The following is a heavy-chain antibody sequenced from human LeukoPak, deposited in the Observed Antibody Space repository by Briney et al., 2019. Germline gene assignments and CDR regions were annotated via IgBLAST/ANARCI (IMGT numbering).Heavy chain of an antibody. J-gene: IGHJ2*01. CDR1: GFTFDSFG. CDR2: IYGGGTT. CDR3: ARSQGVGATAYFDR. D-gene: IGHD1-26*01. V-gene: IGHV3-53*01. Sequence: PGGSLRLSCAASGFTFDSFGMSWVRLAPGEGLEGVSIIYGGGTTNYADSVKGRFTISRDNSKNTLYLQMNSLRAEDTAVYYCARSQGVGATAYFDRWGRGTLVTVSS.